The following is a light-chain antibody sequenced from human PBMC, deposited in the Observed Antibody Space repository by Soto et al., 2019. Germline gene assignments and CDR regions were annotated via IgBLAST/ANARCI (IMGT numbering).Light chain of an antibody. CDR1: QSISSY. Sequence: EVVLTQSPDTLSLPPGERATLSCRASQSISSYLAWYQQKPGQAPRLLIYDASSRATGIPARFSGSGSGTDFTLPISSLEPEDFAVYYCQQLNDWPPQWTFGQGTKVEIK. CDR3: QQLNDWPPQWT. CDR2: DAS. V-gene: IGKV3-11*01. J-gene: IGKJ1*01.